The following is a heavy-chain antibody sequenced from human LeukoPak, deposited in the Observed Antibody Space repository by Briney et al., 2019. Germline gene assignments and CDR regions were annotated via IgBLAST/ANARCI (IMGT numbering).Heavy chain of an antibody. D-gene: IGHD6-13*01. CDR1: GFTFSDAW. CDR2: MSGSGGNT. V-gene: IGHV3-23*01. Sequence: PGGSLRLSCAPSGFTFSDAWMTWVRQAPGKGLEWVSGMSGSGGNTYYADSLKGRFTISRDNSKNTVYGQMNSLRAEDTGVYYCAKAKAAVGTWEWWFDMDIWGQGTTVTVSS. CDR3: AKAKAAVGTWEWWFDMDI. J-gene: IGHJ6*02.